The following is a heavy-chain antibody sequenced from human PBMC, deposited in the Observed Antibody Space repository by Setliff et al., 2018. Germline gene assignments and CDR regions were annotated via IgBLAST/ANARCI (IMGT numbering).Heavy chain of an antibody. CDR2: IYTDGTT. CDR3: AKEHVVISFVTNTHHHYGMDV. D-gene: IGHD2-8*01. J-gene: IGHJ6*02. V-gene: IGHV4-61*02. CDR1: GASLRSGSAY. Sequence: SETLSLTCTVSGASLRSGSAYWGWLRQSAGKGLEWLGRIYTDGTTNYSPSVKSRVTISSDTSKNVFSLRMSSVTAADTAVYYCAKEHVVISFVTNTHHHYGMDVWGQGATVTVSS.